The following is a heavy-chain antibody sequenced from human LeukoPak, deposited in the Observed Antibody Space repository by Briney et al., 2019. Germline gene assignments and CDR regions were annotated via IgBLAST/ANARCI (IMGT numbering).Heavy chain of an antibody. J-gene: IGHJ4*02. D-gene: IGHD2-2*01. V-gene: IGHV4-34*01. CDR1: GGSFSGYY. CDR3: ARGRGVVVPAATLGY. Sequence: SETLSLTCAVYGGSFSGYYWSWIRQPPGKGLEWIGEINHSGSTNYNPSLKSRVTISVDTSKNQLSLKLSSVTAADTAVYYCARGRGVVVPAATLGYWGQGTLVTVSS. CDR2: INHSGST.